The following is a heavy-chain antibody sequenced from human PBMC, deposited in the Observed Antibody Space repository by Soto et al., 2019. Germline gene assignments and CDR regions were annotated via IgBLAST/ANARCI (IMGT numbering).Heavy chain of an antibody. CDR2: IDPSDSYT. V-gene: IGHV5-10-1*01. CDR3: ARGTDSSGWYRYYYYGMGV. CDR1: GYSFTSYW. J-gene: IGHJ6*02. D-gene: IGHD6-19*01. Sequence: PGESLKISCKGSGYSFTSYWISWVRQMPGKGLEWMGRIDPSDSYTNYSPSFQGHVTISADKSISTAYLQWSSLKASDTAMYYCARGTDSSGWYRYYYYGMGVWGQGTTVTVSS.